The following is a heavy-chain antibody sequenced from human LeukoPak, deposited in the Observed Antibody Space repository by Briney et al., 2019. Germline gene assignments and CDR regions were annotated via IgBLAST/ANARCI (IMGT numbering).Heavy chain of an antibody. D-gene: IGHD5-18*01. V-gene: IGHV3-23*01. CDR1: GFTFSSYA. Sequence: GGSLRLSCAASGFTFSSYAMSWVRQTPRKGLEWVSAINGVGDDTFYSDSAKGRFTMSRDNSKNTFYLQMNSLRVDDRAIYYCAKGGYTYAYGSWGKGTLVTVSS. J-gene: IGHJ5*02. CDR2: INGVGDDT. CDR3: AKGGYTYAYGS.